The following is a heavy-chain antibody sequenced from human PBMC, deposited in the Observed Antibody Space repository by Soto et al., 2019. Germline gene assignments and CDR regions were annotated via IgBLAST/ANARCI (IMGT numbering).Heavy chain of an antibody. Sequence: AASVKVSCKASGYTFTGYYMHWVRQAPGQGLEWMGWINPNSGGTNYAQKFQGRVTMTRDTSISTAYMELSRPRSDDTAVYYCARGAYEGFLEWLPLPYYYGMDVWGQGTTVTVSS. J-gene: IGHJ6*02. CDR2: INPNSGGT. CDR1: GYTFTGYY. V-gene: IGHV1-2*02. D-gene: IGHD3-3*01. CDR3: ARGAYEGFLEWLPLPYYYGMDV.